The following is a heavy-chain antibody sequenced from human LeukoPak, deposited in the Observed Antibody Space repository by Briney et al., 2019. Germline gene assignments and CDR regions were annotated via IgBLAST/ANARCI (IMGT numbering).Heavy chain of an antibody. D-gene: IGHD6-13*01. J-gene: IGHJ6*02. V-gene: IGHV3-30*18. CDR3: AKDPPKSYSSSWYYYYYGMDV. CDR2: ISYDGSNK. Sequence: GGSLRLPCAASGFTFGSYGMHWVRQAPGKGLEWVAVISYDGSNKYYADSVKGRFTISRDNSKNTLYLQMNSLRAEDTAVYYCAKDPPKSYSSSWYYYYYGMDVWGQGTTVTVSS. CDR1: GFTFGSYG.